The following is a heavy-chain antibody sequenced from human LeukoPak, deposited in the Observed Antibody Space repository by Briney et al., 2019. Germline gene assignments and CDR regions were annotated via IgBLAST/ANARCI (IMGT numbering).Heavy chain of an antibody. CDR1: GFTFSTYS. D-gene: IGHD5-12*01. V-gene: IGHV3-21*01. CDR3: ARVQEGGYDIGATYGMDV. J-gene: IGHJ6*02. Sequence: GGSLRLSCAASGFTFSTYSMNWVRQAPGKGLEWVSSISSSSSYIYYADSVKGRFTISRDNAKNSLYLQMNSLRAEDTAVYYCARVQEGGYDIGATYGMDVWGQGTTVTVSS. CDR2: ISSSSSYI.